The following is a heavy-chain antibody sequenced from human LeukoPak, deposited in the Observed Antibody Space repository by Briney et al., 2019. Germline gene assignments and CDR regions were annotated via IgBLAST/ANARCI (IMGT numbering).Heavy chain of an antibody. CDR2: IYTSGST. Sequence: SQTLSLTCTVSGGSISSGSYYWSWIRQPAGKGLEWIGRIYTSGSTNYNPSLKSRVTISVDTSKNQFSLKLSSVTAADTAVYYCARVPATVNTAAEAPFGYWGQGTLVTVSS. CDR1: GGSISSGSYY. CDR3: ARVPATVNTAAEAPFGY. J-gene: IGHJ4*02. D-gene: IGHD2-2*01. V-gene: IGHV4-61*02.